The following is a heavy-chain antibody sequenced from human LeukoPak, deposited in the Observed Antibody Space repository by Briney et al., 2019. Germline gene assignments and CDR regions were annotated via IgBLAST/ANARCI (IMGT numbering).Heavy chain of an antibody. V-gene: IGHV4-34*01. CDR3: ARRRGPGGETSYYFDY. D-gene: IGHD3-16*01. CDR1: GGSFSGYY. J-gene: IGHJ4*02. CDR2: INHSGST. Sequence: SETLSLTCAVYGGSFSGYYWSWIRQPPGKGLEWIGEINHSGSTNYNPSLKSRVTISVDTSKNQFSLKLSSVTAADTAVYYCARRRGPGGETSYYFDYWGQGTLVTVSS.